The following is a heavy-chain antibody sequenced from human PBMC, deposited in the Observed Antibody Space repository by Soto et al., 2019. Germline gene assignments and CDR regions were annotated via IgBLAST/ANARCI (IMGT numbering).Heavy chain of an antibody. CDR3: ARGGGFGTGAYYNVAY. D-gene: IGHD3-10*01. Sequence: GGSLRLSCTASGFSFSSYAMTWVRQAPGKGLEWVSSTTDDGGRTFYADSVKGRFTISRDNSNNRLYLQMNSLRAEDTALYYCARGGGFGTGAYYNVAYWGQGTLVTVSS. CDR1: GFSFSSYA. J-gene: IGHJ4*02. CDR2: TTDDGGRT. V-gene: IGHV3-23*01.